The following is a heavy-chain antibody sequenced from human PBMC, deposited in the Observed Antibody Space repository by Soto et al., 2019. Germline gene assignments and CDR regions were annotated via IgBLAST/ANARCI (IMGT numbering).Heavy chain of an antibody. CDR3: ARHMYYYDSSGRYYYYYGMDV. J-gene: IGHJ6*02. Sequence: GESLKISCKCSGYSFTSYWIGNERQIPGKGPEWMGIIYPGDSDTRYSPSFQGQVTISADKSISTAYLQWSSLKASDTAMYYCARHMYYYDSSGRYYYYYGMDVWGQGTTVTVSS. D-gene: IGHD3-22*01. V-gene: IGHV5-51*01. CDR1: GYSFTSYW. CDR2: IYPGDSDT.